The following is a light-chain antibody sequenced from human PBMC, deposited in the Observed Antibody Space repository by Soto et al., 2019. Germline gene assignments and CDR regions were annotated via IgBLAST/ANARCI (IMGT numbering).Light chain of an antibody. Sequence: EIVLTQSPATLSLSPGERATLSCRASQSVSRYLAWYQQKPGQAPRLLIYGASTRATGIPARFSGSGSGTEFTLTISSLQSEDFAVYYCQQYNNWLWTFGQGSKVDIK. V-gene: IGKV3-15*01. CDR1: QSVSRY. CDR2: GAS. CDR3: QQYNNWLWT. J-gene: IGKJ1*01.